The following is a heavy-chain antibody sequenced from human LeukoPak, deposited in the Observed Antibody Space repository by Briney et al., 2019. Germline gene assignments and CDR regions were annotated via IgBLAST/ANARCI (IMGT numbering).Heavy chain of an antibody. CDR2: IYYSGST. CDR1: GGSIGSGGYY. Sequence: PSETLSLTCTVSGGSIGSGGYYWSWIRQPPGKGLEWIGYIYYSGSTYYNPSLKSRVTISVDTSKNQFSLKLSSVTAADTAVYYCARGYCSSTSCYGDAFDIWGQGTMVTVSS. D-gene: IGHD2-2*01. J-gene: IGHJ3*02. V-gene: IGHV4-30-4*08. CDR3: ARGYCSSTSCYGDAFDI.